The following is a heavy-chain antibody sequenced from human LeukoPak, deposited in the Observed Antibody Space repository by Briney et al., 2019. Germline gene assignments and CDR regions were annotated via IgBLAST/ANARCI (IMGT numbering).Heavy chain of an antibody. CDR1: GFTFSSYS. Sequence: GGSLRLSCAASGFTFSSYSMNWVRQAPGKGLEWVSYISSSSSTIYYADSVKGRFTISRDNAKNSLYLQMNSLRAEDTAVYYCAREAYYGSGSYIAYWGQGTLVTVSS. D-gene: IGHD3-10*01. CDR3: AREAYYGSGSYIAY. J-gene: IGHJ4*02. CDR2: ISSSSSTI. V-gene: IGHV3-48*04.